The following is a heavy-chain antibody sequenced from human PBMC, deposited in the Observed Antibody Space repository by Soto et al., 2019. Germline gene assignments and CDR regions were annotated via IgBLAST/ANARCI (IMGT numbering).Heavy chain of an antibody. CDR1: GFTFRSCA. J-gene: IGHJ4*02. CDR2: IIDSGAST. V-gene: IGHV3-23*01. D-gene: IGHD3-9*01. CDR3: ARDSILTGRSDY. Sequence: GGSLRLSCAASGFTFRSCAMVWVRQAPGKGLEWVSDIIDSGASTYYADSVKGRFTISRDNSKSTLYLQMNSLRAEDTAVYYCARDSILTGRSDYWGQGTLVTVSS.